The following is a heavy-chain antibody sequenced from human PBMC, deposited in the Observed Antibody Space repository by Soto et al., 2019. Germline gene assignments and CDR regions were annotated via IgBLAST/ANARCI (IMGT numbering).Heavy chain of an antibody. Sequence: QVQLQQWGAGLLKPSETLSLTCAVYGGSFSGYYWSWIRQPPGKGLEWIGEINHSGSTNYNPSLKSRVTISVDTSKNQFSLKLSSVTAADTAVYYCGRHPRSGWYEGGFDYWGQGTLVTVSS. J-gene: IGHJ4*02. CDR1: GGSFSGYY. CDR3: GRHPRSGWYEGGFDY. D-gene: IGHD6-19*01. CDR2: INHSGST. V-gene: IGHV4-34*01.